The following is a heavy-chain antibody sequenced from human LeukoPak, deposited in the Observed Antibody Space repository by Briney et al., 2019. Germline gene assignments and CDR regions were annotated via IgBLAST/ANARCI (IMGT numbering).Heavy chain of an antibody. CDR1: GYTLTSYD. D-gene: IGHD3-10*01. V-gene: IGHV1-8*01. CDR3: ARGDMAWFGELSSMDV. J-gene: IGHJ6*02. CDR2: MNPNSGNT. Sequence: ASVKVSCKASGYTLTSYDINWVRQAPRHGLEWMGWMNPNSGNTGYAQKFQGRVTMTSNTSISTAYMELSSLRSEDTAVYYCARGDMAWFGELSSMDVWGQGTTVTVSS.